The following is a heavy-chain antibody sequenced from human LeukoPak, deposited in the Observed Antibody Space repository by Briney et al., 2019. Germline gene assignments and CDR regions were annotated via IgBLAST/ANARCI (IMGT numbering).Heavy chain of an antibody. CDR2: ISGSGGST. J-gene: IGHJ3*02. Sequence: PGGSLRLSCAASGFTFSSYAMSGVRQAPGKGLEWVSAISGSGGSTYYADSVKGRFTISRDNSKNTLYLQMNSLRAEDTAVYYCAKAKVQYYDLFDIWGQGTMVTVSS. CDR1: GFTFSSYA. D-gene: IGHD3-22*01. V-gene: IGHV3-23*01. CDR3: AKAKVQYYDLFDI.